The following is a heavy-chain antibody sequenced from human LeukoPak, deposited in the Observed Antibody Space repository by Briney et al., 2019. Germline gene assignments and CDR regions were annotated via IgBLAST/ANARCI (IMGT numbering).Heavy chain of an antibody. Sequence: GGSLRLSCAASGFTFSSYGMHWVRQAPGKGLEWVAVISYDGSNKYYADSVKGRFTISRDNAKNSLYLQMNSLRAEDTAVYYCARDPTGRGYYFDYWGQGTLVTVSS. V-gene: IGHV3-30*03. CDR2: ISYDGSNK. J-gene: IGHJ4*02. CDR1: GFTFSSYG. CDR3: ARDPTGRGYYFDY. D-gene: IGHD3-10*01.